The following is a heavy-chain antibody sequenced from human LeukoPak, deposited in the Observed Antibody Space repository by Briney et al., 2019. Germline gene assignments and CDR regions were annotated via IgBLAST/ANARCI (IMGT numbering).Heavy chain of an antibody. D-gene: IGHD6-6*01. J-gene: IGHJ4*02. CDR3: ATWPYSSSSSGFDY. CDR2: IIPIFGTA. V-gene: IGHV1-69*06. CDR1: GGTFSSYA. Sequence: SVKVSCKASGGTFSSYAISWVRQAPGQGLEWMGGIIPIFGTANYAQKFQGRVTITADKSTSTAYMELSSLRSEDTAVYYCATWPYSSSSSGFDYWGQGTLVTVSS.